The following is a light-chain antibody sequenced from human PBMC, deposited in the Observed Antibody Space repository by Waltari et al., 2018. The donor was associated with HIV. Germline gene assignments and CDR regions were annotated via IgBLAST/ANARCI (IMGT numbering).Light chain of an antibody. CDR1: NRDIVTYNR. CDR3: CSYTTTSTLV. Sequence: QSALTRPPSVSGSPGQSVTIPCLGTNRDIVTYNRFSWYQQPPGTAPKLIISEVSNRPSGVPDRFSGSKSGNTASLTISGLQPEDEADYYCCSYTTTSTLVFGGGTKLTVL. CDR2: EVS. J-gene: IGLJ2*01. V-gene: IGLV2-18*02.